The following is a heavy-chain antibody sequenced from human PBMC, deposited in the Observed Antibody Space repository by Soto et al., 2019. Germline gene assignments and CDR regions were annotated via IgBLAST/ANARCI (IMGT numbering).Heavy chain of an antibody. Sequence: EVQLLESGGGLVQPGGSLRLSCAASGFTFSSYAMSWVRQAPGKGLEWVSAISGSGGSTYYADSVKGRFTISRDNSKNTRYLQMNSLRAEDTAVYYCATVLVGANQTDDYWGQGTLVTVSS. CDR2: ISGSGGST. V-gene: IGHV3-23*01. J-gene: IGHJ4*02. D-gene: IGHD1-26*01. CDR1: GFTFSSYA. CDR3: ATVLVGANQTDDY.